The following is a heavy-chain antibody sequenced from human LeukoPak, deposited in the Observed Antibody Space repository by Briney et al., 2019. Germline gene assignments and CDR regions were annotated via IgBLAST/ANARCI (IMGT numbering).Heavy chain of an antibody. CDR3: ARAVNYYGSGSYYGY. Sequence: SETLSLTCTVSGASIISSSYHWGWFRQPPGKGLDWIGSLYYSGSAYYKPSLRSRVTILVDTSKNQFSLKLSSVTAADTAVYYCARAVNYYGSGSYYGYWGQGTLVTVSS. V-gene: IGHV4-39*07. D-gene: IGHD3-10*01. CDR1: GASIISSSYH. J-gene: IGHJ4*02. CDR2: LYYSGSA.